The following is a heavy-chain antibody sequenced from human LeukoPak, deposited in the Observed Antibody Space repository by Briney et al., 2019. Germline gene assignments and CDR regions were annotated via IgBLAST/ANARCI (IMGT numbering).Heavy chain of an antibody. CDR3: AKEWVDTYYYMDV. CDR1: GFTFTSYG. V-gene: IGHV3-30*02. CDR2: IRFHGSNK. Sequence: GGSLRLSCAASGFTFTSYGMRWVRQAPGKGPGGVAFIRFHGSNKYSADSVKGRFTISRDNSKNTLYLHMSSRTAEDTAASLYAKEWVDTYYYMDVCDEGTTVTVSS. J-gene: IGHJ6*03. D-gene: IGHD1-26*01.